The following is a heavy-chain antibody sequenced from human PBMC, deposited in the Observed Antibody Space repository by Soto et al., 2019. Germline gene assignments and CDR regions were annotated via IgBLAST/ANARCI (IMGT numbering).Heavy chain of an antibody. CDR3: ARDDPGATTIEY. CDR2: IWYDGSNK. J-gene: IGHJ4*02. CDR1: GFTFSSYG. Sequence: QVQLVESGGGVVQPGRSLRLSCAASGFTFSSYGMHWVRQAPGKGLEWVAVIWYDGSNKYYGDSVKGRFTISRDNSKNTLYLPMNSLRVEDTAVYYCARDDPGATTIEYWGQGTLVTVSS. V-gene: IGHV3-33*01. D-gene: IGHD1-26*01.